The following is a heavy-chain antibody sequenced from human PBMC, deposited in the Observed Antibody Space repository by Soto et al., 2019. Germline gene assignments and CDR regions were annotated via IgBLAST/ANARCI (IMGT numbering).Heavy chain of an antibody. V-gene: IGHV4-30-2*01. Sequence: SETLSLTCAVSGGSISSGGYSWSWIRQPPGKGLEWIGYIYHSGSTYYNPSLKSRVTISVDRSKNQFSLKLSSVTAADTAVYYCARHRDTGSYYRPFDYWGPGTLVTVSS. CDR2: IYHSGST. CDR1: GGSISSGGYS. CDR3: ARHRDTGSYYRPFDY. D-gene: IGHD1-26*01. J-gene: IGHJ4*02.